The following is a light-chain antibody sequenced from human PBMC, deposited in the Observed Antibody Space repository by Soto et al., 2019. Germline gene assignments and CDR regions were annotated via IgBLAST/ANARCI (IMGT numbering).Light chain of an antibody. V-gene: IGKV3-15*01. CDR1: QSVSNN. J-gene: IGKJ1*01. CDR2: GAS. CDR3: QQYNSWPPWF. Sequence: EIVVTQSPATLSVSPGERATLSCRASQSVSNNLVWYQQKPGQAPRLLIYGASTRATGIPVRFSGSGSGTEFTLTISSLQSEDFAVYYCQQYNSWPPWFFGQGTKAEIK.